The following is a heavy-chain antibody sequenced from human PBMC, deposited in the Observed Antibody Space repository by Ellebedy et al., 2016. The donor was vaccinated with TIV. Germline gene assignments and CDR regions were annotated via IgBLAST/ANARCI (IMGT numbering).Heavy chain of an antibody. D-gene: IGHD2/OR15-2a*01. CDR2: SKNKGNNYAT. J-gene: IGHJ4*02. CDR1: GFTFSDEH. Sequence: GESPKISXATSGFTFSDEHMDWVRQAPGKGLEWVGRSKNKGNNYATQYAASVKGRFTISRDDSTNSLYLQMNSLRTEDTAIYYCTKTFYFDWGQGTLVIVSS. V-gene: IGHV3-72*01. CDR3: TKTFYFD.